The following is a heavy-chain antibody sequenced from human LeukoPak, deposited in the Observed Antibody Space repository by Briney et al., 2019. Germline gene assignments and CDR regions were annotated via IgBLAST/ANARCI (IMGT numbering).Heavy chain of an antibody. V-gene: IGHV1-2*02. Sequence: ASVKVSCKGSGYSSSGSYIHWVRQAPGQGLEWMGWISPNSGGTKYAQKFQGRVTMTRDTSISTAYMELSRLRSDDTAVYYCARVFQKQLSDYWGQGSLVTVSS. D-gene: IGHD6-13*01. CDR3: ARVFQKQLSDY. J-gene: IGHJ4*02. CDR2: ISPNSGGT. CDR1: GYSSSGSY.